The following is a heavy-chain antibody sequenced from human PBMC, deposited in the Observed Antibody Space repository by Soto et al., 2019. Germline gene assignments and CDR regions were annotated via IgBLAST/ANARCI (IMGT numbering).Heavy chain of an antibody. Sequence: SETLSLTCTVSGGSISSSSYYWGWIRQPPGKGLEWIGSIYYSGSTYYNPSLKSRVTISVDTSKNQFSLKLSSVTAADTAVYYCARLQCSSTSCYSFYYYMDVWGKGTTVTVSS. D-gene: IGHD2-2*01. CDR2: IYYSGST. J-gene: IGHJ6*03. CDR1: GGSISSSSYY. V-gene: IGHV4-39*01. CDR3: ARLQCSSTSCYSFYYYMDV.